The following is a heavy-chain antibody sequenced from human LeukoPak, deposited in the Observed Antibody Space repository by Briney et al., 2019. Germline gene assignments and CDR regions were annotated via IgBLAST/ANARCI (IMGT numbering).Heavy chain of an antibody. CDR1: GFTFSSYW. CDR2: INSAGSST. J-gene: IGHJ2*01. Sequence: GGSLRLSCAASGFTFSSYWMHWVRQAPGKGLVWVSRINSAGSSTNYADSVKGRFTISRDNAKNTLYLQMNSLRADDTAVYYCAKDFYGDYDWYFDLWGRGTLVTVSS. CDR3: AKDFYGDYDWYFDL. D-gene: IGHD4-17*01. V-gene: IGHV3-74*01.